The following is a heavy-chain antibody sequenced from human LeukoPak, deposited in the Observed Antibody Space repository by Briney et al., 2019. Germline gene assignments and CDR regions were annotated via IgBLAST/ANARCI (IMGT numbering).Heavy chain of an antibody. CDR3: ARETVTSRFSDL. Sequence: SETLSLTCAVYGGSFSGYYWSWIRQPPGKGLEWIGEINHSGSTNYNPSLKSRVTISVDTSKNQFSLKLSSVTAADTAVYYCARETVTSRFSDLWGRGTLVTVSS. J-gene: IGHJ2*01. CDR2: INHSGST. CDR1: GGSFSGYY. V-gene: IGHV4-34*01. D-gene: IGHD4-11*01.